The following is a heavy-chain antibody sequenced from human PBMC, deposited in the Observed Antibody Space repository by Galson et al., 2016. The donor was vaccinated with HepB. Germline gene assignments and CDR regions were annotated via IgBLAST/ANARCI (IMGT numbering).Heavy chain of an antibody. CDR3: ARHGDKYDVWVVYYPNYGDY. J-gene: IGHJ4*02. CDR1: GYIFTNYW. D-gene: IGHD3-3*01. Sequence: QSGAEVKKPGESLRISCRGSGYIFTNYWITWVRQMPGKGLEWMGRIDPSDSYSDYSPSFQGHVTISVDKSISTAYLQWTSLTASDTAMYYCARHGDKYDVWVVYYPNYGDYWGQGTLVTVSS. CDR2: IDPSDSYS. V-gene: IGHV5-10-1*01.